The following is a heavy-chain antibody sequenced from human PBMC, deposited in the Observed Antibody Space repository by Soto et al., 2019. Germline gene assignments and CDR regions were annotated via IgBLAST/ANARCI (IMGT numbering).Heavy chain of an antibody. Sequence: GGSLRLSCASSGFTFSSYAMSWVRQAPGKGLEWVSAISGSGGSTYYADSVKGRFTISRDNSKNTLYLQMNSLRAEDTAVYYCAKDQVAGTQGHFDYWGQGTLVTVSS. CDR3: AKDQVAGTQGHFDY. V-gene: IGHV3-23*01. D-gene: IGHD6-19*01. J-gene: IGHJ4*02. CDR1: GFTFSSYA. CDR2: ISGSGGST.